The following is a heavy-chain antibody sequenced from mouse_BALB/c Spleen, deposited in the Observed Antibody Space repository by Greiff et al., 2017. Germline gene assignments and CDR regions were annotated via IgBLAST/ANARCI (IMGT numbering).Heavy chain of an antibody. V-gene: IGHV14-1*02. CDR2: IDPENGNT. D-gene: IGHD3-1*01. Sequence: EVQLQESGAELVRPGALVKLSCKASGFNIKDYYMHWVKQRPEQGLEWIGWIDPENGNTIYDPKFQGKASITADTSSNTAYLQLSSLTSEDTAVYYCARGSSGPAWFAYWGLGTLVTVSA. CDR1: GFNIKDYY. CDR3: ARGSSGPAWFAY. J-gene: IGHJ3*01.